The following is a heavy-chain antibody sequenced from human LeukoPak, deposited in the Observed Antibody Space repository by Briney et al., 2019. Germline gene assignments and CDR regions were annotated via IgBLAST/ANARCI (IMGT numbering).Heavy chain of an antibody. V-gene: IGHV4-61*02. CDR3: ARGPYYYDSSGYYGFDY. Sequence: SETLSLTCTVSGGSISSGSYYWSWIRQPAGKGLEWIGRIYTSGSTNYNPSLKSRVTISVDTSKNRFSLKLSSVTAADTAVYYCARGPYYYDSSGYYGFDYWGQGTLVTVSS. CDR2: IYTSGST. D-gene: IGHD3-22*01. J-gene: IGHJ4*02. CDR1: GGSISSGSYY.